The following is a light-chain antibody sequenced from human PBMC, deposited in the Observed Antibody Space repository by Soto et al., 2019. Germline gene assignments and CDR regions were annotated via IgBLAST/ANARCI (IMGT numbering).Light chain of an antibody. V-gene: IGKV3-20*01. CDR1: QSVSINY. CDR2: GAS. CDR3: QQYGSSGT. J-gene: IGKJ1*01. Sequence: EIVLTQSPGTLSLSPGERATLSCRASQSVSINYLAWYQQKPGQTPRLLIYGASSRATGIPDRFSGSGSGTDFTLTISRLEPEDFAVYYCQQYGSSGTFGQGTKVEIK.